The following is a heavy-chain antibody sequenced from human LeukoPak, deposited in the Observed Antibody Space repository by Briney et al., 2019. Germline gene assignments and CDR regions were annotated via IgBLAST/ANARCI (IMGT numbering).Heavy chain of an antibody. D-gene: IGHD3-3*01. CDR1: GFTLSRYA. CDR2: ISGSGADT. V-gene: IGHV3-23*01. Sequence: GGSLRLSCAASGFTLSRYAVSWVRQAPGKGLEWVSAISGSGADTYYADSVKGRFTVSRDDSKNTLYLQMNSLRAEDTAVYYCARTNYDFWSGYYTPVPNYFDYWGQGTLVTVSS. CDR3: ARTNYDFWSGYYTPVPNYFDY. J-gene: IGHJ4*02.